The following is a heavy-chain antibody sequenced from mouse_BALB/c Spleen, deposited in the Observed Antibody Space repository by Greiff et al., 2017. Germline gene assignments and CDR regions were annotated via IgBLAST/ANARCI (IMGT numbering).Heavy chain of an antibody. CDR3: ARLTGTANDN. Sequence: DLVKPGASVKLSCKASGYTFTSYWINWIKQRPGQGLEWIGRIAPGSGSTYYNEMFKGKATLTVDKSSSTAYIQLSSLSSEDSAVYFCARLTGTANDNWGQGTTLTVTS. V-gene: IGHV1S41*01. J-gene: IGHJ2*01. CDR1: GYTFTSYW. CDR2: IAPGSGST. D-gene: IGHD2-14*01.